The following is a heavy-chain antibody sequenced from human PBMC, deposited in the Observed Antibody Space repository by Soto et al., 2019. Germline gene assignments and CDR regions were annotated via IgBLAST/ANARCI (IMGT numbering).Heavy chain of an antibody. Sequence: WGSLRLSCAVSGFTFSNYSINWVRQAPWKWLEWVASIKQAGSERYYVDSVKGRFTISRDNARNSVYLQMNSLRAEDTAVYYCARMWLFNPFDYWGQGSLVTVSS. J-gene: IGHJ4*02. CDR1: GFTFSNYS. CDR3: ARMWLFNPFDY. CDR2: IKQAGSER. D-gene: IGHD3-22*01. V-gene: IGHV3-7*01.